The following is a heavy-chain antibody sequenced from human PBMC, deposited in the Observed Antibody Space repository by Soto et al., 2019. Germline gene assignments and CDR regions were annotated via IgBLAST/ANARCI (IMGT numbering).Heavy chain of an antibody. CDR1: GFTFGSYA. Sequence: GGSLRLSCAASGFTFGSYAMSWVRQAPGKGLEWVSAISGSGGSTYYADSVKGRFTISRDNSKNTLYLQMNSLRAEDTAVYYCAKPVYGSGSPDYWGQGTLVTVSS. CDR2: ISGSGGST. CDR3: AKPVYGSGSPDY. D-gene: IGHD3-10*01. V-gene: IGHV3-23*01. J-gene: IGHJ4*01.